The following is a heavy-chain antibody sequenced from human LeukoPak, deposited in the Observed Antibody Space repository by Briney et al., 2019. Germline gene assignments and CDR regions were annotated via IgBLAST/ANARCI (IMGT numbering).Heavy chain of an antibody. CDR3: ARPKDDSGGNHYRFDP. CDR1: GYSFTNYW. CDR2: IFPGDSDT. D-gene: IGHD2-15*01. Sequence: GESLKISCKASGYSFTNYWIAWVRQMPGKGLEWMGVIFPGDSDTRYSPSFQGQVTISADKSISTAYLQWNSLKASDTAKYYCARPKDDSGGNHYRFDPWGQGTLVTVSS. J-gene: IGHJ5*02. V-gene: IGHV5-51*01.